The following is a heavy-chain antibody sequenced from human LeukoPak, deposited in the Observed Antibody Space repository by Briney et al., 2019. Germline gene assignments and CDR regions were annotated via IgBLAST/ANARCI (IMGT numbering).Heavy chain of an antibody. CDR1: GFTFSSYA. D-gene: IGHD2-2*01. Sequence: PGGSLRLSCAASGFTFSSYAMSWVRQAPGKGLEWVSAISGSGGSTYYADSVKGRFTISRDNSKNTLYLQMNSLRAEDTAVYYCAKDLRYCSSTSCLTRGQGILVTVSS. V-gene: IGHV3-23*01. J-gene: IGHJ4*02. CDR2: ISGSGGST. CDR3: AKDLRYCSSTSCLT.